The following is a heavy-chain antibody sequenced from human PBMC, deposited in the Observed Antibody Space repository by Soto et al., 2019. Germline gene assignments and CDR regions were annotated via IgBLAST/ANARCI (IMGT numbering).Heavy chain of an antibody. V-gene: IGHV1-2*04. D-gene: IGHD3-3*01. Sequence: VASVKVSCKASGYTFTGYYMHWVRQAPGQGLEWMGWINPNSGGTNYAQKFQGWVTMTRDTSISTAYMELSRLRSDDTAVYYCARDPYPTIFGGYYYYYGMDVWGQGTTVTVSS. J-gene: IGHJ6*02. CDR2: INPNSGGT. CDR3: ARDPYPTIFGGYYYYYGMDV. CDR1: GYTFTGYY.